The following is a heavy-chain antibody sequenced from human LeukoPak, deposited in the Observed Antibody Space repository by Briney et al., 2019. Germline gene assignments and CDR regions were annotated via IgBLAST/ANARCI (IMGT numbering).Heavy chain of an antibody. D-gene: IGHD4-17*01. Sequence: PSETLSLTCAVYGGSFSGYYWSWIRQPPGKGLEWIGEINHSGSTNYNPSLKSRVPISVDTSKNQFSLKLTSVTATDTAVYYCARLLRVTTAGPDLYYFDYWGQGTLVTVSS. V-gene: IGHV4-34*01. CDR3: ARLLRVTTAGPDLYYFDY. CDR2: INHSGST. CDR1: GGSFSGYY. J-gene: IGHJ4*02.